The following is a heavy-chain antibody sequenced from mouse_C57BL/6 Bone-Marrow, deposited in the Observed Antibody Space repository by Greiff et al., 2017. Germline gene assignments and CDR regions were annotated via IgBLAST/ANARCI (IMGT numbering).Heavy chain of an antibody. J-gene: IGHJ2*01. CDR2: IDPSDSYT. V-gene: IGHV1-59*01. CDR3: ARYDYDGYFDY. CDR1: GYTFTSYW. D-gene: IGHD2-4*01. Sequence: QVQLQQLGAELVRPGTSVKLSCKASGYTFTSYWMHWVKQRPGQGLEWIGVIDPSDSYTNYNQKFKGKATLTVDTSSSTAYMQLSSLTSEDSAVYYCARYDYDGYFDYWGQGTTLTVSS.